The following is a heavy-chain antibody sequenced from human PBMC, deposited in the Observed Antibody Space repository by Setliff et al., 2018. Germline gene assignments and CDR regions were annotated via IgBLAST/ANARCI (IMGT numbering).Heavy chain of an antibody. CDR2: IYTSGTT. V-gene: IGHV4-61*02. Sequence: SETLSLTCTVSGASISSGSYYWSWIRQPAGKGLEWLGRIYTSGTTNYSPSLTGRVIISVDASKNRLSLQLNSVTPADTAVYYCARDRSAYNYGLDVWGQGTTVTVSS. CDR1: GASISSGSYY. CDR3: ARDRSAYNYGLDV. J-gene: IGHJ6*02.